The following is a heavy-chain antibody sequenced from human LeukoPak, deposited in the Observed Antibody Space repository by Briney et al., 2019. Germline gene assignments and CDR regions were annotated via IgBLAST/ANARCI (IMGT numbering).Heavy chain of an antibody. Sequence: PGRSLRLSCAASGFTFSSYGMHWVRQAPGKGLEWVAVISYDGSNKYYADSVKGRFTISRDNSKNTLYLQMNSLRAEDTAVYYCARDLGGYNPVALDYWGQGTLVTVSS. CDR1: GFTFSSYG. CDR2: ISYDGSNK. D-gene: IGHD5-24*01. J-gene: IGHJ4*02. V-gene: IGHV3-30*03. CDR3: ARDLGGYNPVALDY.